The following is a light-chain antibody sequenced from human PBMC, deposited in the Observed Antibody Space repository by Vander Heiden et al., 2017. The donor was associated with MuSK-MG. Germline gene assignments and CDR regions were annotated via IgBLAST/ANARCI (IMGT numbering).Light chain of an antibody. Sequence: DIQMTQSPSSLSASVGDRVTITCQASQDISNYLNWYQQKPGKAPKLLIYDASNLETGVPSRFSGSGSGTDFTFTISSRQPEDIAPYYCQQYDNLPQFTFGHGTKVDIK. V-gene: IGKV1-33*01. CDR2: DAS. CDR1: QDISNY. CDR3: QQYDNLPQFT. J-gene: IGKJ3*01.